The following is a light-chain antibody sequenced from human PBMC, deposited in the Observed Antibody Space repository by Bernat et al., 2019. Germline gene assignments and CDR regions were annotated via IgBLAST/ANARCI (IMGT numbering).Light chain of an antibody. CDR3: QQLKSYPYT. V-gene: IGKV1-16*01. CDR2: AAS. Sequence: DIQMTQSPSSLSASVGERVTMTCRASQGIGNNLAWYQQKPGKPPKVLIYAASSLQSGVPSRFSGSGSGTDFTLTISSLQPEDSATYYCQQLKSYPYTFGQGTKLEI. CDR1: QGIGNN. J-gene: IGKJ2*01.